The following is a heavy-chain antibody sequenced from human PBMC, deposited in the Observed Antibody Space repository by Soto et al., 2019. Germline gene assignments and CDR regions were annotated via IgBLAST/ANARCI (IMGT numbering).Heavy chain of an antibody. J-gene: IGHJ2*01. CDR2: LSGSGADT. V-gene: IGHV3-23*01. D-gene: IGHD7-27*01. CDR3: AKRRGDGYFDL. Sequence: EVQVLESGGGLVQPGGSVRLSCAASGFTFSNFVMSWVRQPPGKGLEWVSALSGSGADTYYADSVKGRFTISRDNSKNTLYLQINSLRAEDTAVYYCAKRRGDGYFDLWGRGPLVPVSS. CDR1: GFTFSNFV.